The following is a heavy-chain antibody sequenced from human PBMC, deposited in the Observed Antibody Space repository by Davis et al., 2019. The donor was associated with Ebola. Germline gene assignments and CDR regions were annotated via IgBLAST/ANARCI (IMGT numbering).Heavy chain of an antibody. CDR3: AGELRGFDY. V-gene: IGHV3-74*01. D-gene: IGHD4-17*01. CDR1: GFTFNTYT. J-gene: IGHJ4*02. CDR2: ITPSGGVT. Sequence: PGGSLRLSCAASGFTFNTYTMHWVRQAPGKGLVWVSGITPSGGVTTYADSVKGRFTISRDNAKNTVYLQMNSLRAEDTAVYYCAGELRGFDYWGQGTLVTVSP.